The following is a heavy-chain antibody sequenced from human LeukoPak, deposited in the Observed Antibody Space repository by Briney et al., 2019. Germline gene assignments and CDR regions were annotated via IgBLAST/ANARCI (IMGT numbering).Heavy chain of an antibody. D-gene: IGHD3-10*01. CDR3: AKTDYYASGSYKWEYFQH. Sequence: GRSLRLSCAASGFTFDDYAMHWVRQAPGKGLEWVSVVSGSGGSTYYADSVKGRFTISRDNSKNTLYLQMNSLRAEDTAVYYCAKTDYYASGSYKWEYFQHWGQGTLVTVSS. J-gene: IGHJ1*01. CDR2: VSGSGGST. CDR1: GFTFDDYA. V-gene: IGHV3-23*01.